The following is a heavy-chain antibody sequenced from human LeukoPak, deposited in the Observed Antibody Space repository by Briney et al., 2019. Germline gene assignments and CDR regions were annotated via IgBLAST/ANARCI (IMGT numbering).Heavy chain of an antibody. D-gene: IGHD4-17*01. CDR1: GGTFSSYA. J-gene: IGHJ4*02. CDR3: ARGDYGANFDY. V-gene: IGHV1-69*04. CDR2: IIPILGIA. Sequence: SVKVSCKASGGTFSSYAISWVRQAPGQGLEWMGRIIPILGIANYAQKFQGRVTITADKSTSTAYMELSSLRSEDTAVYYCARGDYGANFDYWGQGTLVTISS.